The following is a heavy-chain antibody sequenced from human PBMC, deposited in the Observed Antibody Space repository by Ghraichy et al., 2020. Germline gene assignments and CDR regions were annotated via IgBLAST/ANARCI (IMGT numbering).Heavy chain of an antibody. D-gene: IGHD5-12*01. Sequence: GGSLRLSCAASGFTFSNAWMSWVRQAPGKGLEWVGRIKSKTDGGTTDYAAPVKGRFTISRDDSKNTLYLQMNSLKTEDTAVYYCTTEQYMVATSQFDYWGQGTLVTVSS. CDR2: IKSKTDGGTT. J-gene: IGHJ4*02. CDR1: GFTFSNAW. V-gene: IGHV3-15*01. CDR3: TTEQYMVATSQFDY.